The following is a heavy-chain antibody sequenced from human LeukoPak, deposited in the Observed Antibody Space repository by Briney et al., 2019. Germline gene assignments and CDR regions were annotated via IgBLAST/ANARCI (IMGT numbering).Heavy chain of an antibody. CDR3: AKDFPYYDSSGNNPDFDY. D-gene: IGHD3-22*01. Sequence: GGSLRLSCAASGFTFSSYGMHWVRQAPGKGLEWVAFIRYDGSNKYYADSVKGRFTISRDNSKNTLYLQMNSLRAEDTAVYYCAKDFPYYDSSGNNPDFDYWGQGTLVTVSS. V-gene: IGHV3-30*02. J-gene: IGHJ4*02. CDR2: IRYDGSNK. CDR1: GFTFSSYG.